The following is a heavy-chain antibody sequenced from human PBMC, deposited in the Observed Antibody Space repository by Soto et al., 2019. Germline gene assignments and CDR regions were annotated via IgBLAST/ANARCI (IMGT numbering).Heavy chain of an antibody. D-gene: IGHD2-2*01. CDR3: GRQPGHCGSTTCFGYYSVDV. V-gene: IGHV4-39*01. CDR2: IYYSGST. J-gene: IGHJ6*02. CDR1: GGSISSSSYS. Sequence: QLQLQESGPRLVKPSETLSLTCSVSGGSISSSSYSWGWIRQPPGKGLEWIGTIYYSGSTHYNPSLGGRVAISADTPNTQLSLRLSSVTAANTALYYCGRQPGHCGSTTCFGYYSVDVWAHGTTVTVS.